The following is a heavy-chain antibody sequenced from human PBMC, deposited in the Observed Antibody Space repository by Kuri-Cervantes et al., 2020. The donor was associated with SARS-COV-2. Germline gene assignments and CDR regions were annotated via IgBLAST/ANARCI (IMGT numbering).Heavy chain of an antibody. J-gene: IGHJ4*02. CDR3: ARAYQGLGIWGDIDY. Sequence: GESLKISCKGSGYSFTSYWIGWVRQMPGKGLEWMGIIYPGDSDTRYSPSFQGQVTISADKSISTAYLQWSSLRSDDTAVYYCARAYQGLGIWGDIDYWGQGTLVTVSS. CDR2: IYPGDSDT. CDR1: GYSFTSYW. V-gene: IGHV5-51*01. D-gene: IGHD3-16*01.